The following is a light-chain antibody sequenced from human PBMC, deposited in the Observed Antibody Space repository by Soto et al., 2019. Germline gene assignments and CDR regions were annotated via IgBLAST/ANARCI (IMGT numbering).Light chain of an antibody. CDR1: QSVSSN. CDR2: GAS. J-gene: IGKJ4*01. V-gene: IGKV3-15*01. CDR3: QQYNRWPPLT. Sequence: ERAMKQSPATVSVSPGERDTLSCGASQSVSSNLAWYQQKPGQAPRLLIYGASTIATGIPARFSGSGSGTEFTLTISSLQSEDFAVYYCQQYNRWPPLTFGGGTKVEIK.